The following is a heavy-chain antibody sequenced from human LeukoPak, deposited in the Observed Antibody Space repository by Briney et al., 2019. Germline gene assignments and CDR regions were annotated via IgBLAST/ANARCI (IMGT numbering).Heavy chain of an antibody. Sequence: ASVNVSCKASGYTFTSYDINWVRQATGQGLEWMGWMNPNSGNTGYAQKFQGRVTMTRNTSISTAYMELSSLRSEDTAVYYCARVRGYYDYVWGSYRYGELDYWGQGTLVTVSS. CDR2: MNPNSGNT. CDR3: ARVRGYYDYVWGSYRYGELDY. J-gene: IGHJ4*02. D-gene: IGHD3-16*02. V-gene: IGHV1-8*01. CDR1: GYTFTSYD.